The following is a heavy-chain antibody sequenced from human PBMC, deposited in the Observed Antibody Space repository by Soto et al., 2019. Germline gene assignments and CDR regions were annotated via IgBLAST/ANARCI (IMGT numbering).Heavy chain of an antibody. Sequence: QVQLQESGPGLVKPSETLSLTCTVSGGSISSYYWSWIRQPPGKGLEWIGYIYYSGSTNYNPSLKSRVTISVDTSKNQFSLKLSSVTAADTAVYYCARDHFSRHFWSGYPYYYYYGMDVWGQGTTVTVSS. CDR1: GGSISSYY. CDR3: ARDHFSRHFWSGYPYYYYYGMDV. J-gene: IGHJ6*02. CDR2: IYYSGST. V-gene: IGHV4-59*01. D-gene: IGHD3-3*02.